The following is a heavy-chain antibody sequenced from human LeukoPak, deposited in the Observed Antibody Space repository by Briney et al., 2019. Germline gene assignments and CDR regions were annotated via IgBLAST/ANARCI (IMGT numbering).Heavy chain of an antibody. D-gene: IGHD3-10*01. CDR2: IIPILGIA. Sequence: SVKVSCKASGGTFSSYAISWVRQAPGQGLEWMGRIIPILGIANYAQKFQGRVTMTRNTSISTAYMELSSLRSENTAVYYCATARSYGSGSYAFDYWGQGTLVTVSS. CDR3: ATARSYGSGSYAFDY. V-gene: IGHV1-69*04. J-gene: IGHJ4*02. CDR1: GGTFSSYA.